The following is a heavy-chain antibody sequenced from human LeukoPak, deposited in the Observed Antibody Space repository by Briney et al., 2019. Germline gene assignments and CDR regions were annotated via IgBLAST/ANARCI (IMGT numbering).Heavy chain of an antibody. CDR2: ITGSGGST. V-gene: IGHV3-23*01. Sequence: GGSLRLSCVASGLTFSSHAMTWVRQAPGKGLEWVSGITGSGGSTYYAESVKGRFTISRDNSKNTLYLQMNNLRAEDAALYYCASRPPSETYFGVFDYWGQGTLVTVSS. CDR3: ASRPPSETYFGVFDY. D-gene: IGHD1-26*01. CDR1: GLTFSSHA. J-gene: IGHJ4*02.